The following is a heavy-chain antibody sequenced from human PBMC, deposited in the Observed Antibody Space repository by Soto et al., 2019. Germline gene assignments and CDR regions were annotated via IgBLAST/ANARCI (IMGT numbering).Heavy chain of an antibody. CDR1: GATGTNSG. V-gene: IGHV1-69*06. CDR2: IIPLLGTV. Sequence: QGQLVQTGAEVKRPGSSVKDSGRASGATGTNSGITWVRKGPGQGLEFMGGIIPLLGTVDYAENFQGRVTLTADKVTHTVYFVMRTLRYDDSAVYHCEGSGLRRPQYPLRVCGLDVWGHVTTVSVPS. CDR3: EGSGLRRPQYPLRVCGLDV. D-gene: IGHD1-26*01. J-gene: IGHJ6*02.